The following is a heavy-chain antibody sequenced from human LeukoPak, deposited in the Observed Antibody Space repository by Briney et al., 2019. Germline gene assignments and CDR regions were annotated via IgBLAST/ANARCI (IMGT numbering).Heavy chain of an antibody. Sequence: PSETLSLTCTVSGGSISSSSYYWGWIRQPPGKGLEWIGSIYYSGSTNYNPSLKSRVTISVDTSKNQFSLKLSSVTAADTAVYYCARVQALSGWDAFDYWGQGTLVTVSS. V-gene: IGHV4-39*07. CDR1: GGSISSSSYY. CDR3: ARVQALSGWDAFDY. CDR2: IYYSGST. D-gene: IGHD6-19*01. J-gene: IGHJ4*02.